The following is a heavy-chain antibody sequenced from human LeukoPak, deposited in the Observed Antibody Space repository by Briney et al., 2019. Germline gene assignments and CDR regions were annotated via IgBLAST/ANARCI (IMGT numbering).Heavy chain of an antibody. J-gene: IGHJ4*02. Sequence: GGSLRLSCAASGFTFSSYWMSWVRQAPGKGLEWVANIKQDGSEKYYMDSVKGRFTISRDNAMNSVYLQMSSLRAEDTAKYYCTRGGGPTDYWGQGTLVTVSS. CDR2: IKQDGSEK. D-gene: IGHD3-16*01. CDR3: TRGGGPTDY. CDR1: GFTFSSYW. V-gene: IGHV3-7*01.